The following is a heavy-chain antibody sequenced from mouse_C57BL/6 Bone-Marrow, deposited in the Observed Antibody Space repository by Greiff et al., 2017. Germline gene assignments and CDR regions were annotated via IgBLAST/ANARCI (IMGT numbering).Heavy chain of an antibody. CDR2: IDPETGGT. V-gene: IGHV1-15*01. CDR3: TRNEMDY. Sequence: QVQLQESGAELVRPGASVTLSCKASGYTFTDYEMHWVKQTPVHGLEWIGAIDPETGGTAYNQKFKGKAILTADKSSSTAYMELRSLTSEDSAVYYCTRNEMDYWGQGTSVTVSS. J-gene: IGHJ4*01. CDR1: GYTFTDYE.